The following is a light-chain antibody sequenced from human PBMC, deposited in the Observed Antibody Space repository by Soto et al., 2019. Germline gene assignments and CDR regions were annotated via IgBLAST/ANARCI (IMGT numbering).Light chain of an antibody. CDR2: AAS. CDR1: QGISNH. Sequence: DIQVTHSPSSLSASVEHRFIITCRASQGISNHLNWYQQKPGKAPKILIFAASSLQSGVPSRFSGSGSGTDFTFTISRLKPEDIATYYCQHYDNLPTFGQGTRLEIK. J-gene: IGKJ5*01. CDR3: QHYDNLPT. V-gene: IGKV1-33*01.